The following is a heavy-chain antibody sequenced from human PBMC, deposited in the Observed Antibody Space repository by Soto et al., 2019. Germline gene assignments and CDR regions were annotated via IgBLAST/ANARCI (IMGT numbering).Heavy chain of an antibody. Sequence: QVQLQESGPGLVKPSQTLSLTCTVSGGSISSGGYYWSWIRQHPGKGLEWIGYIYYSGSTYYNPSLKSRVTISVDTSKNQFSLKLSSVTAADTAVYYCARGRYCSGGSCSVWFAAFDIWGQGTMVTVSS. V-gene: IGHV4-31*03. CDR2: IYYSGST. CDR3: ARGRYCSGGSCSVWFAAFDI. CDR1: GGSISSGGYY. D-gene: IGHD2-15*01. J-gene: IGHJ3*02.